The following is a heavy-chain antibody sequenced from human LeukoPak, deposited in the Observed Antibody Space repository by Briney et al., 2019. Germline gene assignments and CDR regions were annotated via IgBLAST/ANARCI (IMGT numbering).Heavy chain of an antibody. Sequence: SVKVSCKASGGTFTKSAFSWVRQAPGQGLEWMGGFIPLLGTANYAQEFQGRVTITADESASTAYMQLSSLRSEDTAMYFCTRVITIGQPPYYYYMDLWGKGTTVTVSS. CDR2: FIPLLGTA. D-gene: IGHD3-10*01. J-gene: IGHJ6*03. V-gene: IGHV1-69*13. CDR1: GGTFTKSA. CDR3: TRVITIGQPPYYYYMDL.